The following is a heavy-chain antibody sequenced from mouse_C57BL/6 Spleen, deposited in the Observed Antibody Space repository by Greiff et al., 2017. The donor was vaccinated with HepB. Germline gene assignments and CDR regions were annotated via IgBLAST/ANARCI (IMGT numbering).Heavy chain of an antibody. CDR3: AREGITTVVATVDFDV. Sequence: QVQLQQPGAELVKPGASVKLSCKASGYTFTSYWMQWVKQRPGQGLEWIGEIDPSDSYTTYNQKFKGKATLTVDTSSSTAYMQLSSLTSEDSAVYYCAREGITTVVATVDFDVWGTGTTVTVSS. J-gene: IGHJ1*03. D-gene: IGHD1-1*01. CDR1: GYTFTSYW. CDR2: IDPSDSYT. V-gene: IGHV1-50*01.